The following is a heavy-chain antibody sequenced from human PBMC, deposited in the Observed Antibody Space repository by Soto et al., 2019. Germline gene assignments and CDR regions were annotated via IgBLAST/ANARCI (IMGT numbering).Heavy chain of an antibody. V-gene: IGHV3-21*01. D-gene: IGHD2-15*01. CDR1: GFEFSAYW. Sequence: GGSLRLSCAASGFEFSAYWMTWVRQAPGKGLEWVSSISSSSSYIYYADSVKGRFTISRDNAKNSLYLQMNSLRAEDTAVYYCAREVVAAFAAFDIWGQGTMVTVSS. CDR2: ISSSSSYI. CDR3: AREVVAAFAAFDI. J-gene: IGHJ3*02.